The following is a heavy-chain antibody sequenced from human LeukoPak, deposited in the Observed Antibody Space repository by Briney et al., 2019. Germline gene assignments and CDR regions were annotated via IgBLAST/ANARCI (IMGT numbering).Heavy chain of an antibody. V-gene: IGHV3-23*01. D-gene: IGHD3-16*01. CDR3: ARLVGVSPLDF. CDR1: GFTFSSYS. J-gene: IGHJ4*02. Sequence: GGSLRLSCAASGFTFSSYSMYWVRQTPRKGLEWVSEIRGDGNTYYADSVKGRFPISRDNSKNTLFPQMHSLRVEDTAIYYCARLVGVSPLDFWGRGTLVTVSS. CDR2: IRGDGNT.